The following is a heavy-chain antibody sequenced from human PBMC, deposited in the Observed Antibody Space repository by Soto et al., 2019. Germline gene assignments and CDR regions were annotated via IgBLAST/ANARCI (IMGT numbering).Heavy chain of an antibody. CDR2: INYIGSA. J-gene: IGHJ6*02. CDR3: AREDYGEPYYYYYGMDV. V-gene: IGHV4-30-4*08. D-gene: IGHD4-17*01. Sequence: SETLSLTCTVSGGSISSGGYYWSWIRQHPGKGLEWIGYINYIGSAYYHPSLKSRVTISVDTSKNQFSLKLSSVTAADTAVYYCAREDYGEPYYYYYGMDVWGQGTTVTVSS. CDR1: GGSISSGGYY.